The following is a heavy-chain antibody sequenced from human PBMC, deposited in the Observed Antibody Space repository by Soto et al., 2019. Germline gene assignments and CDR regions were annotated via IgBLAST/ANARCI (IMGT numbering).Heavy chain of an antibody. J-gene: IGHJ3*02. CDR2: TYYRSKWYN. V-gene: IGHV6-1*01. CDR1: GGSVPSNRAA. CDR3: ARDRGQRGTHRPYAFDI. Sequence: SQTLSLNFAISGGSVPSNRAAWNRIRQSPSRGPEWLGRTYYRSKWYNDYAVSVKSRITINPDTSKNQFSLQLNSVTPEDTAVYYCARDRGQRGTHRPYAFDIWGQGTMVTVSS. D-gene: IGHD1-1*01.